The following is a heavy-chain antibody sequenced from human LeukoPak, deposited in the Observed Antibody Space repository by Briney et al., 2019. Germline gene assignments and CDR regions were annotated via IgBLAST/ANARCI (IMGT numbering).Heavy chain of an antibody. J-gene: IGHJ4*02. CDR1: GFTFSSYG. CDR2: ISYDGSNK. CDR3: AKDAAAAGTRIDDY. D-gene: IGHD6-13*01. V-gene: IGHV3-30*18. Sequence: GGSLRLSCAASGFTFSSYGMHWVRQAPGKGLEWVAVISYDGSNKYYADSVKGRFTISRDNSKNTLYLQMNSLRAEDTAMYYCAKDAAAAGTRIDDYWGQGTLVTVSS.